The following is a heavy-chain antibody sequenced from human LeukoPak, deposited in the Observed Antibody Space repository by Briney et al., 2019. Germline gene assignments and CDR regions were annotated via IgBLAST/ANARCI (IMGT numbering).Heavy chain of an antibody. D-gene: IGHD6-19*01. Sequence: GGSLRLSCAASGLTFSSYWMSWVRQAPGKGLEWVANIKQDGSEKYYVDSVKGRFTISRDNAKNSLYLQMNSLRAEDTAVYYCARTHSSGWIDAFDIWGQGTMVTVSS. V-gene: IGHV3-7*01. CDR1: GLTFSSYW. CDR2: IKQDGSEK. CDR3: ARTHSSGWIDAFDI. J-gene: IGHJ3*02.